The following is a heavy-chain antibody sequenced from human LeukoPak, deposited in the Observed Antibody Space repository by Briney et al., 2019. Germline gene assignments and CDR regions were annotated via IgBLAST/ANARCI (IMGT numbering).Heavy chain of an antibody. CDR2: IYYSGST. Sequence: SETLSLTCTVSGGSISSYYWSWIRQPPGKGLEWIGYIYYSGSTNYNPSLKRRVTISVDTSKNQFSLKLSSVTAADTAVYYCAAGYSYGYLLDYWGQGTLVTVSS. CDR1: GGSISSYY. CDR3: AAGYSYGYLLDY. J-gene: IGHJ4*02. V-gene: IGHV4-59*01. D-gene: IGHD5-18*01.